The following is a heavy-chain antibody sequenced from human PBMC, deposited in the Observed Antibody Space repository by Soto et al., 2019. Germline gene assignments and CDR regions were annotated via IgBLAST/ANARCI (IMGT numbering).Heavy chain of an antibody. Sequence: GSLRLSCAASGFTFSTYVVTWVRQAPGKWLEWVSAISGSGVTIYYADSVKGRFTISRDNSKNTLYLKMNSLRVEETAVYYCAKDRIVGATRAFAFDIWGQGTMVTVSS. CDR3: AKDRIVGATRAFAFDI. V-gene: IGHV3-23*01. CDR2: ISGSGVTI. J-gene: IGHJ3*02. D-gene: IGHD1-26*01. CDR1: GFTFSTYV.